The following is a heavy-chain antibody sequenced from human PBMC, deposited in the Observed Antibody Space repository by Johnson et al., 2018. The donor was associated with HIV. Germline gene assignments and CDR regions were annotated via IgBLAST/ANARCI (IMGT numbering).Heavy chain of an antibody. CDR2: ISGSGGST. V-gene: IGHV3-23*04. CDR1: GFTFSSYA. Sequence: VLLVESGGGLVQPGGSLRLSCAASGFTFSSYAMSWVRQAPGKGLEWVSAISGSGGSTYYADSVKGRFTISRDNSKNTLYLQMNSLRAEDTAVYYCAKDGRVGATLMSTGDDAFDIWGQGTMVTVSS. CDR3: AKDGRVGATLMSTGDDAFDI. D-gene: IGHD1-26*01. J-gene: IGHJ3*02.